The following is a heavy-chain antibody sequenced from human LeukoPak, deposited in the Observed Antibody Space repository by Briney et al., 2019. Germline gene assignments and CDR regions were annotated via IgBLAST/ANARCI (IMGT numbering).Heavy chain of an antibody. D-gene: IGHD2-2*02. Sequence: GGSLRLSCAASGFTFSSYGMHWVRQAPGKGLEWVAVISYDGSNKYYADSVKGRFTISRDNSKNTLYLQMNSLRAEDTAVYYCAKDGGYCSSTSCYMGSPFDYWGQGTLVTVSS. CDR1: GFTFSSYG. V-gene: IGHV3-30*18. CDR2: ISYDGSNK. J-gene: IGHJ4*02. CDR3: AKDGGYCSSTSCYMGSPFDY.